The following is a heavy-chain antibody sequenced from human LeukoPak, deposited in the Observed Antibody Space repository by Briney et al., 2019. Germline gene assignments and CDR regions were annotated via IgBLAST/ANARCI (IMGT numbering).Heavy chain of an antibody. Sequence: GGSLRLSCAASGFTVSSNYMSWVRQAPGKGLEWVSVIYSGGSTYYADSVKGRFTISRDNSKNTLYLQMNSLRAEDTAVYYCARERFVYDFWSGYYETPADYYYYGMGVWGQGTTVTVSS. V-gene: IGHV3-53*01. CDR1: GFTVSSNY. CDR2: IYSGGST. D-gene: IGHD3-3*01. CDR3: ARERFVYDFWSGYYETPADYYYYGMGV. J-gene: IGHJ6*02.